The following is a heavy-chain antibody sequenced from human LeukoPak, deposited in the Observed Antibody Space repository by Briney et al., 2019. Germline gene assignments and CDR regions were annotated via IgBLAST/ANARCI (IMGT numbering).Heavy chain of an antibody. D-gene: IGHD3-3*01. Sequence: SETLSLTCTVSGGSISSSSYYWGWIRQPPGKGLEWIGSIYYSGSTYYNPSLRSRVTISVDTSKNQFSLKLSSVTAADTAVYYCASPFGVVTLRDYWGQGTLVTVSS. V-gene: IGHV4-39*01. CDR3: ASPFGVVTLRDY. J-gene: IGHJ4*02. CDR2: IYYSGST. CDR1: GGSISSSSYY.